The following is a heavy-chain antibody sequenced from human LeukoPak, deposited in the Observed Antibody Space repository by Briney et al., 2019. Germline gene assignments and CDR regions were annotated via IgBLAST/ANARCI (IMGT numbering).Heavy chain of an antibody. J-gene: IGHJ4*02. CDR2: IKQDGSEK. D-gene: IGHD1-26*01. CDR3: AKGYSGSYLDY. Sequence: PGGSLRLSCAASGFTFSSYWMSWVRQAPGKGLEWVANIKQDGSEKYYVDSVKGRFTISRDNAKNSLYLQMNSLRAEDTAVYYCAKGYSGSYLDYWGQGTLVTVSS. CDR1: GFTFSSYW. V-gene: IGHV3-7*03.